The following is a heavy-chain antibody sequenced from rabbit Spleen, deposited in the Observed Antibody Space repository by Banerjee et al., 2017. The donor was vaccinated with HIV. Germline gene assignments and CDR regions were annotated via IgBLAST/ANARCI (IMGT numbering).Heavy chain of an antibody. J-gene: IGHJ4*01. V-gene: IGHV1S47*01. CDR3: VREAGYAGYGDGNL. D-gene: IGHD7-1*01. Sequence: QEQLAESGGGLVQPGGSLKLSCKASGFDFSSYGVSWVRQAPGKGLEWIGYIDPVFGTTVYASWVNGRFTISSHNAQNTLYLQLNSLTVADTATYFCVREAGYAGYGDGNLWGPGTLVTVS. CDR2: IDPVFGTT. CDR1: GFDFSSYG.